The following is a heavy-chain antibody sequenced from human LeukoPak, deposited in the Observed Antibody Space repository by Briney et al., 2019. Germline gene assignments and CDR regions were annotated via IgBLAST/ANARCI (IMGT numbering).Heavy chain of an antibody. V-gene: IGHV4-59*01. Sequence: SETLSLTCTVSGGSISSYYWSWIRQPPGKGLEWIGYIYYSGSTNYNPSLKSRVTISVDTSKSQFSLKLSSVTAADTAVYYCARGGYYDSSGYYHYYYYYYMDVWGKGTTVTISS. CDR1: GGSISSYY. D-gene: IGHD3-22*01. J-gene: IGHJ6*03. CDR2: IYYSGST. CDR3: ARGGYYDSSGYYHYYYYYYMDV.